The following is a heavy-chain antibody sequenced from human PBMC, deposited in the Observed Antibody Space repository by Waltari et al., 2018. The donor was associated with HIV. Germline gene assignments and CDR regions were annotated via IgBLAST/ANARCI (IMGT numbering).Heavy chain of an antibody. Sequence: QVQLQESVPGQVEPSGTLCPTCAVSRGSVRTSNRGPWGRQPPGKGLEWIGEIYHPGSTNYNKSLKSRVTISVDKSKHQFSLELRSVTAADTAVYYCVRVVSDGNGSSWLDPWGQGTLVTVSS. V-gene: IGHV4-4*02. J-gene: IGHJ5*02. CDR2: IYHPGST. CDR1: RGSVRTSNR. D-gene: IGHD2-21*01. CDR3: VRVVSDGNGSSWLDP.